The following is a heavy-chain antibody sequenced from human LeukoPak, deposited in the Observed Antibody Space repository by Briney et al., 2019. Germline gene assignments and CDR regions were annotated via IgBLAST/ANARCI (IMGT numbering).Heavy chain of an antibody. Sequence: SETLSLTCTVSGGSISSSSYYWGWIRQPPGKGLEWIGSIYYSGSTYYNPSLKSRVTISVDTSKNQFSLKLSSVTAADTAVYYRASGVRGYGFPTVRYFDYWGQGTLVTVSS. J-gene: IGHJ4*02. CDR1: GGSISSSSYY. D-gene: IGHD5-12*01. V-gene: IGHV4-39*01. CDR3: ASGVRGYGFPTVRYFDY. CDR2: IYYSGST.